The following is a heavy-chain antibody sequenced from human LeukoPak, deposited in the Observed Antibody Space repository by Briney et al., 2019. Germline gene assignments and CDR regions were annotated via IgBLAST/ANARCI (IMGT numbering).Heavy chain of an antibody. V-gene: IGHV3-23*01. D-gene: IGHD6-13*01. J-gene: IGHJ4*02. CDR1: GFTFSNYA. CDR2: ISGSGGST. Sequence: PGGSLRLSCTASGFTFSNYAMSWVRQAPGKGLEWVSAISGSGGSTYYADSVKGRFTISRDNSKNTLYLQMNSLRAEDTAVYYCAKDSEQQLVLSEWGQGTLVTVSS. CDR3: AKDSEQQLVLSE.